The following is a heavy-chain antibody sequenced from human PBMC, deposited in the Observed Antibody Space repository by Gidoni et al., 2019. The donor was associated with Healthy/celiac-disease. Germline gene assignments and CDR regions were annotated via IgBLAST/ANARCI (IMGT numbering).Heavy chain of an antibody. J-gene: IGHJ4*02. D-gene: IGHD3-22*01. Sequence: QVQLVESGGGVVQPGTSLRLTCAASGFTFSSYGMHWVRQAPGKGLEWVAVISYDGSNKYYADSVKGRFTISRDNSKNTLYLQMNSLRAEDTAVYYCAKVRYDSSGYYDYWGQGTLVTVSS. CDR1: GFTFSSYG. CDR2: ISYDGSNK. CDR3: AKVRYDSSGYYDY. V-gene: IGHV3-30*18.